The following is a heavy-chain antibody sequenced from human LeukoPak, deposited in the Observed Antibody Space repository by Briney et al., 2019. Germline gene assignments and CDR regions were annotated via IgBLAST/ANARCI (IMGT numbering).Heavy chain of an antibody. D-gene: IGHD3-22*01. CDR3: TTVYYGDYSSTTHYYDSSGYYRY. J-gene: IGHJ4*02. V-gene: IGHV3-11*01. CDR1: GFTFSDYN. Sequence: PGGSLRLSCAASGFTFSDYNMRWIRQAPGKGLEWVSSISRSGSTKYYADSVKGRFTISRDNAKNSLFLQMNSLRAEDTAVYYCTTVYYGDYSSTTHYYDSSGYYRYWGQGTLVTVSS. CDR2: ISRSGSTK.